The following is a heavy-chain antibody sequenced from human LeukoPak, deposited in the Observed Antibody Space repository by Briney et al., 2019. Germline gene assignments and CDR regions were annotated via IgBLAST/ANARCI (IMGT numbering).Heavy chain of an antibody. D-gene: IGHD3-10*01. Sequence: GRSLRLSCAASGFSLSAYGVHWVRQAPGKGLEWVAVIWYDGTSKDYADSVKGRFTISRDNAKNSLYLQMNSLRAEDTAVYYCARDDPGPRAFDYWGQGALVIVS. CDR2: IWYDGTSK. CDR1: GFSLSAYG. CDR3: ARDDPGPRAFDY. J-gene: IGHJ4*02. V-gene: IGHV3-33*01.